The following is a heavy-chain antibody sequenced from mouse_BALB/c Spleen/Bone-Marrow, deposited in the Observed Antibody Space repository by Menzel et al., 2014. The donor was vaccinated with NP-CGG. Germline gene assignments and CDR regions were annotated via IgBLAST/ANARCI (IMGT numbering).Heavy chain of an antibody. D-gene: IGHD1-1*01. CDR2: IYPGDDDT. J-gene: IGHJ3*01. Sequence: VQLQESGAELVRPGSSVMISCKASGYAFSRSWMNWVKQRPGQGLEWIGQIYPGDDDTNYSGKFKGRATLTADKSSGTAYMQLSSLTSEDSAVYFCAGSTPLAYWGQGTLVTVSA. CDR1: GYAFSRSW. V-gene: IGHV1-80*01. CDR3: AGSTPLAY.